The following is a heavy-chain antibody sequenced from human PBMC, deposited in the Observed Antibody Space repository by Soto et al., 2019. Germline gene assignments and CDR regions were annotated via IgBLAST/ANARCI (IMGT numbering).Heavy chain of an antibody. CDR2: IYYSGST. CDR1: GGSVSSGSYY. Sequence: SETLSLTCTVSGGSVSSGSYYWSWIRQPPGKGLEWIGYIYYSGSTNYNPSLKSRVTISVDTSKNQFSLKLSSVTAADTAVYYCARDRFASHLDAFDIWGQGTMVTVSS. J-gene: IGHJ3*02. V-gene: IGHV4-61*01. D-gene: IGHD2-2*01. CDR3: ARDRFASHLDAFDI.